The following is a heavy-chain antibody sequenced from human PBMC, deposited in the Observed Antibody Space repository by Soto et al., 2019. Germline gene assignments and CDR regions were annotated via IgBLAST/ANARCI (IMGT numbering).Heavy chain of an antibody. CDR1: GGTFSSCA. CDR2: IIPIFGTA. Sequence: QVQLVQSGAEVKKPGSSVKVSCKASGGTFSSCAISWVRQAPGQGLEWMGGIIPIFGTANYAQKFQGRVTITADESTSTAYMELSSLRSEDTAVYYCARVRIGTTSYYFDYWGQGTLVTVSS. CDR3: ARVRIGTTSYYFDY. V-gene: IGHV1-69*12. D-gene: IGHD1-7*01. J-gene: IGHJ4*02.